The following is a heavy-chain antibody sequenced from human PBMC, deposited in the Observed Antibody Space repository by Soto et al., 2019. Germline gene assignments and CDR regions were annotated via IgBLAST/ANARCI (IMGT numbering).Heavy chain of an antibody. J-gene: IGHJ4*02. Sequence: SETLSLTCTVSGGSVSSGSYYWSWIRQPPGKGLEWIGYFYYSGSTNYNPSLKSRVTISVDTPKNPFSLKLSSVTAADTAVYYCARTVIAVAGTCFDYWGQGTLVTVSS. CDR1: GGSVSSGSYY. CDR3: ARTVIAVAGTCFDY. V-gene: IGHV4-61*01. D-gene: IGHD6-19*01. CDR2: FYYSGST.